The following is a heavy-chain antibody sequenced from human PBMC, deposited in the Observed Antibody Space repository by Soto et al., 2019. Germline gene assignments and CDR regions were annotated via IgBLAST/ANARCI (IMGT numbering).Heavy chain of an antibody. CDR2: IFYSGTT. CDR1: GGSISSGGYY. J-gene: IGHJ6*02. CDR3: ARGSQILWFGEVLSNYYYGMDV. Sequence: SETLSLTCTVSGGSISSGGYYWSWIRQHPGKGLEWIGYIFYSGTTYYNPSLKSRVTISVDTSKNQFSLKLSSVTAADTAVYYCARGSQILWFGEVLSNYYYGMDVCGQGTTVT. D-gene: IGHD3-10*01. V-gene: IGHV4-31*03.